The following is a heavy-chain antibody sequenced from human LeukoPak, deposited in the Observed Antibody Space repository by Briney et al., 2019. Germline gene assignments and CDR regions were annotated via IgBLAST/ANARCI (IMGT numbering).Heavy chain of an antibody. CDR2: IYYSGST. CDR1: GGSISSYY. J-gene: IGHJ6*03. Sequence: PSEALSLTCTVSGGSISSYYWSWIRQPPGKGLEWIGYIYYSGSTNYNPSLKSRVTISVDTSKNQFSLKLSSVTAADTAVYYCARIGSGSRHYYYYMDVWGKGTTVTISS. D-gene: IGHD3-10*01. V-gene: IGHV4-59*01. CDR3: ARIGSGSRHYYYYMDV.